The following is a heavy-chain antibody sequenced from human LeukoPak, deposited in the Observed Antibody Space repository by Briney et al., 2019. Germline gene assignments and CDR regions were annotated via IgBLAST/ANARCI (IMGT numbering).Heavy chain of an antibody. CDR2: FSVADGRT. V-gene: IGHV3-23*01. Sequence: PGGSLRLSCAPSGFTFSDYAMSWVRQAPGKGLEYISTFSVADGRTYYADSVKGRFTISRDNSENTLYLQMNNLRGDDTAVYYCAKQHAGTGGYFDSWGQGALVTVSS. CDR1: GFTFSDYA. CDR3: AKQHAGTGGYFDS. J-gene: IGHJ4*02. D-gene: IGHD3-10*01.